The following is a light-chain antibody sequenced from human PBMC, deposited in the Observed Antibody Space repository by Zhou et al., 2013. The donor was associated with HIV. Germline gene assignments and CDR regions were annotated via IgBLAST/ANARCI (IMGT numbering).Light chain of an antibody. CDR2: GAF. CDR3: QQYNSYST. J-gene: IGKJ2*01. Sequence: DIQMTQSPSFVSASVGDNVTITCRASHGVRTWLAWYQLKPGKTPKLLIFGAFRLQGGVPSRFGGRGSGTEFTLTISSLQPDDFATYYCQQYNSYSTFGQGTKLEIK. CDR1: HGVRTW. V-gene: IGKV1D-16*01.